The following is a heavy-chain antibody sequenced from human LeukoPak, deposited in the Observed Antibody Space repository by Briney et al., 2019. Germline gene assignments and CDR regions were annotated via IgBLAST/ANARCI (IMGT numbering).Heavy chain of an antibody. J-gene: IGHJ6*03. D-gene: IGHD5-24*01. CDR2: IYSSGNT. CDR3: ARGARGWLQSRYMDV. Sequence: SETLSLTCTVSGGFISSYYWNWIRQTPGKGLEWIGSIYSSGNTNYNPSLKSRVTISVDTSKNQFSLKLSSVTAADTAVYYCARGARGWLQSRYMDVWGKGTTVTVSS. V-gene: IGHV4-59*01. CDR1: GGFISSYY.